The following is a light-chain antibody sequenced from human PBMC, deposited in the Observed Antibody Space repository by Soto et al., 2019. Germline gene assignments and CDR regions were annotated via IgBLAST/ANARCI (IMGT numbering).Light chain of an antibody. J-gene: IGKJ5*01. CDR3: QQYGSAPFT. CDR2: GAS. CDR1: QSVSSSY. Sequence: QTTSDLSWSGGERRTLSCRASQSVSSSYLAWYQQKPGQAPRLLIYGASSRAAGIPDRFSGSRSGTEFTFAIRTLQPEDFAVYYCQQYGSAPFTFAQGTRLEIK. V-gene: IGKV3-20*01.